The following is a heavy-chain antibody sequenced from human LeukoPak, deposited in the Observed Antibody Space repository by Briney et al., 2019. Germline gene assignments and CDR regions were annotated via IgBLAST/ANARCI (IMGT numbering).Heavy chain of an antibody. Sequence: GGSLRLSCAASGFTFSTSPMSWVRQPPGKGLEWVSAMNNGPGATFYRDSVRGRFTISRDDSKSTLYLQMNSLRAEDTGTYYCAKTHYDLLDVWGQGTTVTVSS. D-gene: IGHD5-12*01. V-gene: IGHV3-23*01. CDR1: GFTFSTSP. J-gene: IGHJ6*02. CDR2: MNNGPGAT. CDR3: AKTHYDLLDV.